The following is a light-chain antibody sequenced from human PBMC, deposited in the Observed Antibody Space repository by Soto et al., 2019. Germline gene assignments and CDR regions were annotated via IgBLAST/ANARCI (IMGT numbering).Light chain of an antibody. V-gene: IGLV2-14*01. CDR3: SSFTITSPYV. Sequence: QSVLNQPASVSGSPGQSITISCTGTSSDVGGFNYVSWYQQHPGKAPKIIIYEVTNRPSGVSNRFSGSKSGNTASLTISGLQAEDEADYYCSSFTITSPYVFGTGTKVTVL. CDR2: EVT. CDR1: SSDVGGFNY. J-gene: IGLJ1*01.